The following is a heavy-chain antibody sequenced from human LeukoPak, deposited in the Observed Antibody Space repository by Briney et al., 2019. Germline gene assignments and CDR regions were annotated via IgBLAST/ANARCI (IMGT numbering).Heavy chain of an antibody. J-gene: IGHJ6*02. V-gene: IGHV5-51*01. CDR2: ISPGNSDT. CDR3: ARHRVDSSSPRGMDV. Sequence: GESLKISCKGSGYNFISYWIGWVRQMPGKGLEWMGIISPGNSDTKYSPSFQGQVTFSADKSISTAYLQWSSLKASDTAIYYFARHRVDSSSPRGMDVWGQGTTVTVSS. CDR1: GYNFISYW. D-gene: IGHD6-13*01.